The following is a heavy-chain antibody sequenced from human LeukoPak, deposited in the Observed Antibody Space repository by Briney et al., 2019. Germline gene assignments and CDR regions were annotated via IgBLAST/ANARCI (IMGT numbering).Heavy chain of an antibody. CDR2: ISSSGSTI. Sequence: PGGSLRLSCAASGFTFSSHEMNWVRQAPGKGLEWVSYISSSGSTIYYTESVKGRFTISRDNAKNSLYLQVNSLRAEDTAVYYCARESGPRGYYDSSGSYPNDAFDIWGQGTMVTVSS. J-gene: IGHJ3*02. CDR3: ARESGPRGYYDSSGSYPNDAFDI. V-gene: IGHV3-48*03. CDR1: GFTFSSHE. D-gene: IGHD3-22*01.